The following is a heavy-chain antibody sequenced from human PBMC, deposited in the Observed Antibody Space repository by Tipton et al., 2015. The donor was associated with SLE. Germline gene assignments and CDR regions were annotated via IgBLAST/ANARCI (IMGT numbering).Heavy chain of an antibody. CDR3: ARVLSPDIVVVPAAVEDY. J-gene: IGHJ4*02. V-gene: IGHV4-39*07. Sequence: TLSLTCTVSGGSISSSSYYWGWIRQPPGKGLEWIGSIYYSGNTYYNPSLKSRVTISVDTSKNQFSLKLSSVTAADTAVYYCARVLSPDIVVVPAAVEDYWGQGTLVTVSS. D-gene: IGHD2-2*01. CDR2: IYYSGNT. CDR1: GGSISSSSYY.